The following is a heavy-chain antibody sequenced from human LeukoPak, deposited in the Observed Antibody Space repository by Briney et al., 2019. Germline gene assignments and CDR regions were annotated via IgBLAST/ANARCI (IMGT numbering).Heavy chain of an antibody. CDR2: INPSGGST. CDR3: ARGEGSSSEEYYYYYYMDI. D-gene: IGHD6-6*01. J-gene: IGHJ6*03. CDR1: GYTFTDYA. Sequence: ASVKVSCKASGYTFTDYAMNWVRQAPGQGLEWMGIINPSGGSTSYAQKFQGRVTMTRDMSTSTVYMELSSLRSEDTAVYYCARGEGSSSEEYYYYYYMDIWGKGTTVTVSS. V-gene: IGHV1-46*01.